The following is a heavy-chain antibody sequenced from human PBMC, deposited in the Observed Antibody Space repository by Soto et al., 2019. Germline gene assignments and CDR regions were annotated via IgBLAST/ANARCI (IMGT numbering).Heavy chain of an antibody. CDR1: GGSISSRTL. V-gene: IGHV4-4*02. CDR2: IYHSGST. J-gene: IGHJ3*02. CDR3: ASKFGELLADAFDI. D-gene: IGHD3-10*01. Sequence: PSETLSLTCAVSGGSISSRTLWSWFRQPPGKGLEWIGEIYHSGSTNYNPSLKSRVTISVDKSKNQFSLKLSSVTAADTAVYYCASKFGELLADAFDIWGQGTMVT.